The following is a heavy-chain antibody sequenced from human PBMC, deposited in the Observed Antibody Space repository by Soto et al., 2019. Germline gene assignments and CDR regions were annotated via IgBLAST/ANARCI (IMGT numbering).Heavy chain of an antibody. CDR3: AKALAFYM. CDR1: GFTFSSYA. J-gene: IGHJ3*02. V-gene: IGHV3-23*01. CDR2: ISGSGGST. Sequence: EVQLLESGGGLVQPGGSLRLSCAASGFTFSSYAMSWVRQAPGQGLEWVSAISGSGGSTYYADSVKGRFTISRDNSQNTVYLQMTSLRAEDTAVYYCAKALAFYMWGQGTMVTVSS.